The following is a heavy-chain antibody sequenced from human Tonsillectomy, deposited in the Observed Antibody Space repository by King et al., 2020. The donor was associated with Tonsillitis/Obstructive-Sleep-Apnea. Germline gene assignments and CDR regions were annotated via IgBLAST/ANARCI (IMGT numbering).Heavy chain of an antibody. J-gene: IGHJ4*02. V-gene: IGHV1-46*01. CDR3: ARPPGGVWSGYSRAPLGY. Sequence: QLVQSGAEVKRPGASVKISCKASGYTFTSYYIHWVRQAPGQGLEWMGIINPSGGSTSYAQKYQGRVTMTRDTSTSTVYMELSSLRSEDTAVYYCARPPGGVWSGYSRAPLGYWGQGTLVTVSS. CDR1: GYTFTSYY. CDR2: INPSGGST. D-gene: IGHD3-3*01.